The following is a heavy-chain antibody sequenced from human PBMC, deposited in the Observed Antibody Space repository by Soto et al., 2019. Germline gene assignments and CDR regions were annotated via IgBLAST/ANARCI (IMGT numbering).Heavy chain of an antibody. CDR1: GFTFANYA. CDR3: AKDMTRSEQWLVQIYFDY. D-gene: IGHD6-19*01. Sequence: GGSLRLSCAASGFTFANYAMSWVRQAPGKGLEWVSGISANGGSTYYADSVKGRFTISRDNSKNTLYLQMNSLRAEDTAVYYCAKDMTRSEQWLVQIYFDYWGQGTLVTVSS. V-gene: IGHV3-23*01. CDR2: ISANGGST. J-gene: IGHJ4*02.